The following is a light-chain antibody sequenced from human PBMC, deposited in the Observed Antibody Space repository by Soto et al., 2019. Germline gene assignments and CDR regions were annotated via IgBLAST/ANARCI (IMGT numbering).Light chain of an antibody. J-gene: IGKJ1*01. CDR3: QQYQYWWT. Sequence: EIVMTQSPATLSVPPGESATLSCRASQSISTNVAWYQQQPGQAPRLLIYGASTRASGIPARFSGSGSGTEFIFAITSLQSEDVAVYYCQQYQYWWTFGQGTK. CDR1: QSISTN. V-gene: IGKV3-15*01. CDR2: GAS.